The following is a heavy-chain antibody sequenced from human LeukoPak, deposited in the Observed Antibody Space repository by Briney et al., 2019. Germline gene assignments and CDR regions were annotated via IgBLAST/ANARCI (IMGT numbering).Heavy chain of an antibody. CDR1: GFTVSSNY. D-gene: IGHD6-19*01. CDR2: IYSGGST. Sequence: GGSLRLSCAASGFTVSSNYMSWVPQAPGKGLEWVSVIYSGGSTYYADSVKGRFTISRDNSKNTLYLQMNSLRAEDTAVYYCASSGWPYYFDYWGQGTLVTVSS. J-gene: IGHJ4*02. CDR3: ASSGWPYYFDY. V-gene: IGHV3-66*01.